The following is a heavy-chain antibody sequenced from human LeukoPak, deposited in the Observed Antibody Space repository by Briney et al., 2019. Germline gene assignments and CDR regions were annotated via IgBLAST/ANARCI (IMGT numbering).Heavy chain of an antibody. CDR3: ARLRNYYDSSGYYFDY. CDR1: GGSFSGYY. J-gene: IGHJ4*02. V-gene: IGHV4-34*01. D-gene: IGHD3-22*01. CDR2: INHSGST. Sequence: SETLSLTCAVYGGSFSGYYWSWIRQPPGKGLEWIGEINHSGSTNYNPSLKSRVTISVDTSKNQFSLNLSSVTAADTAVYYCARLRNYYDSSGYYFDYWGQGTLVTVSS.